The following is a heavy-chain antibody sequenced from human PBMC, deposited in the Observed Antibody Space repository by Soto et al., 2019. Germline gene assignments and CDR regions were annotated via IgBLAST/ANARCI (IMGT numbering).Heavy chain of an antibody. CDR2: IFYTENT. J-gene: IGHJ4*02. D-gene: IGHD1-1*01. CDR3: ASHPLNWSDADS. CDR1: GVSISSYY. Sequence: PSETLSLTCTVSGVSISSYYWSWIRQPPGKGLEWIGSIFYTENTDYNPSLKSRLSMSVDTSKNQFSLTMKSVTAADTGVYYCASHPLNWSDADSWGQGVLVTVSS. V-gene: IGHV4-59*08.